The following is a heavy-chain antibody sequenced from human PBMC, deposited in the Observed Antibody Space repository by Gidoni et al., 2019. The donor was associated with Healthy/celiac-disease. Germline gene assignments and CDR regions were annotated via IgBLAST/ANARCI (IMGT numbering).Heavy chain of an antibody. Sequence: LGWMGGIIPIFGTANYAQKFQGRVTITADKSTSRAYMELSSLRSEDTAVYYCARDGGRIAARPTGRLDGADYYYGMDVWGQGTTVTVSS. CDR2: IIPIFGTA. V-gene: IGHV1-69*06. D-gene: IGHD6-6*01. CDR3: ARDGGRIAARPTGRLDGADYYYGMDV. J-gene: IGHJ6*02.